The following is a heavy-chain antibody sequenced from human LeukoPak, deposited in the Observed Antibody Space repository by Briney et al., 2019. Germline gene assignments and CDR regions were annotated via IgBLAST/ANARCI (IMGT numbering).Heavy chain of an antibody. V-gene: IGHV3-7*04. Sequence: PGGSLRLSCAASGFTFSSYWMSWVRQALGKGLEWVANIRQDGSEKYYVDSVKGRFAISRDNAKNSLYLQMNSLRAEDTAVYYCARGRGMGATSPFDYWGQGTLVTVSS. J-gene: IGHJ4*02. D-gene: IGHD1-26*01. CDR2: IRQDGSEK. CDR3: ARGRGMGATSPFDY. CDR1: GFTFSSYW.